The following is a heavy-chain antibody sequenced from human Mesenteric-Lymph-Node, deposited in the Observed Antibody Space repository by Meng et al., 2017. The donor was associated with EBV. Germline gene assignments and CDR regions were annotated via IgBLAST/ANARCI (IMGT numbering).Heavy chain of an antibody. CDR1: GGSFSGYY. CDR3: ARGVYYGDYAFGY. CDR2: INHSGST. V-gene: IGHV4-34*01. Sequence: GQLTEAGPGLVKPSDALSLTCAVYGGSFSGYYWSWIRQPPGKGLEWIGEINHSGSTNYNPSLKSRVTISVDTSKNQFSLKLSSVTAADTAVYYCARGVYYGDYAFGYWGQGTLVTVSS. J-gene: IGHJ4*02. D-gene: IGHD4-17*01.